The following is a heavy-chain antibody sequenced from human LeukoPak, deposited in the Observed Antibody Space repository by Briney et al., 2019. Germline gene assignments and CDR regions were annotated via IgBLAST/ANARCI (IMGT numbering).Heavy chain of an antibody. J-gene: IGHJ6*02. D-gene: IGHD4-17*01. V-gene: IGHV4-59*08. CDR3: ARLTVTTVRHYYYYGMDV. CDR1: GGSISSYY. CDR2: IYYSGST. Sequence: SETLSLTCTVSGGSISSYYWSWIRQPPGKGLEWIGYIYYSGSTNYNPSLKSRVTISVDTSKNQFSLKLSSVTAADTAVYYCARLTVTTVRHYYYYGMDVWGQGTTVTVSS.